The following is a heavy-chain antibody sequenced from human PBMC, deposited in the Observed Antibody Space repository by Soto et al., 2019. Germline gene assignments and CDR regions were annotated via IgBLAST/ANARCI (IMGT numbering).Heavy chain of an antibody. J-gene: IGHJ5*02. V-gene: IGHV1-46*01. CDR1: GYTFTRDQ. CDR3: GRVMRSLLSVTALDT. D-gene: IGHD5-18*01. CDR2: IDPSGGKT. Sequence: ASVKVSCKASGYTFTRDQIHWVRQAPGQGLEWMGMIDPSGGKTNYAQKFQGRVTMTRDTSTSTVYMALSSLRSEDTAIYFCGRVMRSLLSVTALDTWGQGTLVTVSS.